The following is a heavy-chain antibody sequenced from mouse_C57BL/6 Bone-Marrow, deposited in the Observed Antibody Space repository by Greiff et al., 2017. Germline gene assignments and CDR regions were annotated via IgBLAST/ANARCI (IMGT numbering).Heavy chain of an antibody. CDR1: GFTFSSYG. V-gene: IGHV5-6*01. D-gene: IGHD1-1*01. J-gene: IGHJ3*01. Sequence: EVQGVESGGDLVKPGGSLKLSCAASGFTFSSYGMSWVRQTPDKRLEWVATISRGGSYTYYPDSVKGRFTISRDNAKNTLYLQMSSLKSEDTARYYCARSYYYGSSYDWFAYWGQGTLVTVSA. CDR3: ARSYYYGSSYDWFAY. CDR2: ISRGGSYT.